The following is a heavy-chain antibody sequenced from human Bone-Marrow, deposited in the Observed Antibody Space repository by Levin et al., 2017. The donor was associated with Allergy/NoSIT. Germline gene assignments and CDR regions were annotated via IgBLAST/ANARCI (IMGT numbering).Heavy chain of an antibody. V-gene: IGHV3-74*01. D-gene: IGHD6-13*01. CDR2: INNDGSST. CDR3: ARLAAAGRGHFDY. J-gene: IGHJ4*02. CDR1: GFTFSNYW. Sequence: SCVASGFTFSNYWIHWVRHAPGKGLVWVSRINNDGSSTSYADSVRGRFTISRDNAKTTLYLQMNSLRAEDTAVYYCARLAAAGRGHFDYWGQGTLVTVSS.